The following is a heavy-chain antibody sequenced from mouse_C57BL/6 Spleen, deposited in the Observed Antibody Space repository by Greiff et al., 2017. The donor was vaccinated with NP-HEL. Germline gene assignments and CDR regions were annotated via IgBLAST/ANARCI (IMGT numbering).Heavy chain of an antibody. CDR3: APYGSSGAWFAY. J-gene: IGHJ3*01. V-gene: IGHV14-3*01. CDR2: IDPANGNT. CDR1: GFNIKNTY. Sequence: VQLQQSVAELVRPGASVKLSCTASGFNIKNTYMHWVKQRPEQGLEWIGRIDPANGNTKYAAKFQGKAPITADTSSNTAYLQLGSLTSEDTAIYYCAPYGSSGAWFAYWGQGTLVTVSA. D-gene: IGHD1-1*01.